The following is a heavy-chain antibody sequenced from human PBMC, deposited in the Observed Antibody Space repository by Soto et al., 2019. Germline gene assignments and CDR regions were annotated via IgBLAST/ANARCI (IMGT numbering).Heavy chain of an antibody. Sequence: EVQLVESGGGLVQPGGSLRLSCAASGFTFSSYYMHWVRQAPGKGLVWISRIKTDGSFSSYADSVKGRFTISRDNARNTLFLQMNCLRDDDTAVYYCARGFYGDPPTLDYWGQGTLVSVSS. CDR3: ARGFYGDPPTLDY. CDR1: GFTFSSYY. CDR2: IKTDGSFS. J-gene: IGHJ4*02. D-gene: IGHD4-17*01. V-gene: IGHV3-74*01.